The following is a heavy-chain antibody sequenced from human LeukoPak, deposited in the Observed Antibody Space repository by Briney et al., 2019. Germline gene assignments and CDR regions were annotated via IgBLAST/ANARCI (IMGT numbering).Heavy chain of an antibody. CDR2: IYYNSGST. J-gene: IGHJ4*02. V-gene: IGHV4-39*07. CDR3: ARVGSSWPHYYFDY. CDR1: GGSISSSSDY. D-gene: IGHD6-13*01. Sequence: SETPSLSCTVSGGSISSSSDYWGWIRQPPGKGLEWIGNIYYNSGSTYYNPPLKSRVTKSVDTSKNQFSLKLSSVTAADTAVYYCARVGSSWPHYYFDYWGQGTLVTVSS.